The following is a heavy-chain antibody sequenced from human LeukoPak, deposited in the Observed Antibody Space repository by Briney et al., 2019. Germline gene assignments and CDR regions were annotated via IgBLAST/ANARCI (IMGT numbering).Heavy chain of an antibody. J-gene: IGHJ6*03. D-gene: IGHD3-16*02. V-gene: IGHV1-18*01. Sequence: GASVKVSCKASGYKFTTYGISWVRQAPGQGLEWMGWISAYNGNTNYAQKLQGRVTMTTDTSTSTAYMELRSLRSDDTAVYYCARDAFGYGWGSYRYMGPYYYMDVWGKGTTVTISS. CDR1: GYKFTTYG. CDR2: ISAYNGNT. CDR3: ARDAFGYGWGSYRYMGPYYYMDV.